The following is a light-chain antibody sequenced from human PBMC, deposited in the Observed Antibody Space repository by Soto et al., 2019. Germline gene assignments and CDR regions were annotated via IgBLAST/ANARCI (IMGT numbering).Light chain of an antibody. CDR2: GAS. CDR1: QSVTGNY. J-gene: IGKJ4*01. CDR3: RQYGDSPLPGSSPLP. V-gene: IGKV3-20*01. Sequence: ENVLTQSPGTLSLSPGERATLSCRASQSVTGNYLAWYQQKPGQAPRLLVYGASSRATGIPDRFSGSGSGTDFTLTISRLEPEDFAVYYCRQYGDSPLPGSSPLPFGGGTKVEIK.